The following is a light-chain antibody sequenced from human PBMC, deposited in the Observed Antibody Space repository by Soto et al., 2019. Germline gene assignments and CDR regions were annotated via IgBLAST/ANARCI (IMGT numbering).Light chain of an antibody. Sequence: EIVMTQSPATLAVSPGDTATLSCRASQSLGDNLAWYQQKPGQAPRLLIYDASNRATGIPARFSGSGSGKEFTLTTSSLEPEDFAVYYRKTRSNCPLNFGGCTKVDIK. CDR1: QSLGDN. V-gene: IGKV3-11*01. J-gene: IGKJ4*01. CDR2: DAS. CDR3: KTRSNCPLN.